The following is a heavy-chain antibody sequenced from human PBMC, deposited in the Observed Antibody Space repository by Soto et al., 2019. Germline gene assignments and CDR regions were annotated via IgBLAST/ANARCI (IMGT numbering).Heavy chain of an antibody. Sequence: SETLSLTCTVSGGSISSYYWSWIRQPPGKGLEWIGYIYYSGSTNYNPSLKSRVTISVDTSKNQLSLKLSSVTAADTAVYYCARGHDYSNLPYFDYWGQGTLVTVSS. CDR1: GGSISSYY. CDR3: ARGHDYSNLPYFDY. J-gene: IGHJ4*02. CDR2: IYYSGST. V-gene: IGHV4-59*08. D-gene: IGHD4-4*01.